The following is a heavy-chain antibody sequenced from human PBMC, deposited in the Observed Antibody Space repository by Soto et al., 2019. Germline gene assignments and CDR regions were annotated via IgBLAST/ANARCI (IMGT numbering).Heavy chain of an antibody. V-gene: IGHV1-8*01. Sequence: QVQLVQSGAEVKKPGASVKVSCKASGYAFTSYDINWVRQATGQGLEWMGWMNPNSGDTGYVEKFQGRVTMTRVNSITTAYMELGSLRYEDTAVHYCASSLGGGNVNFDYWGQGTLVNVSS. CDR3: ASSLGGGNVNFDY. J-gene: IGHJ4*02. D-gene: IGHD2-15*01. CDR2: MNPNSGDT. CDR1: GYAFTSYD.